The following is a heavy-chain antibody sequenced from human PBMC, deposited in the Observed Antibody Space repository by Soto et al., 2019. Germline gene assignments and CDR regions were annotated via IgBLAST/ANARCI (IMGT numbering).Heavy chain of an antibody. J-gene: IGHJ6*02. CDR1: GYTFTSYG. V-gene: IGHV1-18*01. CDR2: ISAYNGNT. Sequence: QVQLVQSGAEVKKPGASVKASCKASGYTFTSYGISWVRQAPGQGLEWMGWISAYNGNTNYAQKLQGRVTMTTDTSTSTAYMELRSLRSDDTAVYYCARDSSSWSYYYYYGMDVWGQGTTVTVSS. CDR3: ARDSSSWSYYYYYGMDV. D-gene: IGHD6-13*01.